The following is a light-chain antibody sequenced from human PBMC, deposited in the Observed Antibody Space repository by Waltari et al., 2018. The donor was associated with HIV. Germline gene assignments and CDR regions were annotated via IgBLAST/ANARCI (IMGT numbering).Light chain of an antibody. CDR1: QSVNRN. Sequence: EILITQSPATLSVYPVERATLSCRASQSVNRNLSWYQEKPGQTPRLLTYGTSTRATDIPARFSGSGSWTEFTLTISSLQSEDFAVYYCHHYNNWRETFGQGTKVEIK. CDR3: HHYNNWRET. V-gene: IGKV3-15*01. J-gene: IGKJ1*01. CDR2: GTS.